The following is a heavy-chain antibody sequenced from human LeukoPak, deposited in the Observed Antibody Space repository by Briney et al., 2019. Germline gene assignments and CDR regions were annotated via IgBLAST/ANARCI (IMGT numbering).Heavy chain of an antibody. Sequence: PGRSLRLSCAASGFTFSSYAMHWVRQAPGKGLEWVAVISYDGTNKYYADSVKGRFTMSRDNSKNTLYLQMNSLRAEDTAVYYCARGSTYYDILTGYYYYYGMGVWGKGTTVTVSS. D-gene: IGHD3-9*01. CDR2: ISYDGTNK. CDR3: ARGSTYYDILTGYYYYYGMGV. CDR1: GFTFSSYA. V-gene: IGHV3-30*04. J-gene: IGHJ6*04.